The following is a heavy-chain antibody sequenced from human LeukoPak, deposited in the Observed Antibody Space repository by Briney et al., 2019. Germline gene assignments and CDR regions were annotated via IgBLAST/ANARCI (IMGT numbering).Heavy chain of an antibody. CDR2: ISSSGSTI. CDR1: GFTFRDYY. Sequence: GGSLRLSCAASGFTFRDYYMSWIRQAPWRGVEGVSYISSSGSTIYYAYSVKGRFTISRDNAKYSLYLQMNSLRAEDTAVYYCARELSIAARLFDYWGQGTLVTVSS. CDR3: ARELSIAARLFDY. D-gene: IGHD6-6*01. J-gene: IGHJ4*02. V-gene: IGHV3-11*04.